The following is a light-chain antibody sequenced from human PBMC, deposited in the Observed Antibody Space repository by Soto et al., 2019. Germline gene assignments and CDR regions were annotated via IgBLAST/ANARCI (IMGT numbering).Light chain of an antibody. Sequence: DIQMTQSPSTLSASVGDRVTITCRASQSISSWLAWYQQKPGKAPKLLIYKASSLESGVPSRFSGSGSGTEFILTISSLQPDDVATYYCQQYSGYSLTFGQGTKVEIK. CDR3: QQYSGYSLT. CDR1: QSISSW. CDR2: KAS. J-gene: IGKJ1*01. V-gene: IGKV1-5*03.